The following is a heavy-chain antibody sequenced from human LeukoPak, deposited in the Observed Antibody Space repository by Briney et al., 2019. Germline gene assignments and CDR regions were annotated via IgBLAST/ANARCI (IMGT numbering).Heavy chain of an antibody. CDR2: ISGSGGST. CDR1: GFTFSSYA. J-gene: IGHJ3*02. CDR3: AKPGDSSGYYCLDAFDM. Sequence: GGSLRLSCAASGFTFSSYAMSWVRQAPGKGLEWVSAISGSGGSTYYADSVKGRFTISRDNSKNTLYLQMNSLRAEDTAVYYCAKPGDSSGYYCLDAFDMWGQGTMVTVSS. D-gene: IGHD3-22*01. V-gene: IGHV3-23*01.